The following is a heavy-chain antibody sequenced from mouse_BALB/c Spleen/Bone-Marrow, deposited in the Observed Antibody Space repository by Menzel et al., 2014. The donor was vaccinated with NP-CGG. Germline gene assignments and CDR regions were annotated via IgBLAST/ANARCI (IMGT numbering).Heavy chain of an antibody. CDR1: GISLTTGNYR. J-gene: IGHJ2*01. CDR2: IYYSGTI. D-gene: IGHD2-4*01. V-gene: IGHV3-5*02. CDR3: ARGAMITTGYFDY. Sequence: EVQRVESGPGLVKPSQTVSLTCTVTGISLTTGNYRWSWIRQFPGNKLEWIGYIYYSGTITYNPSLTSRTTITRDTSKNQFFLEMNSLTAEDTATYYCARGAMITTGYFDYWGQGTTLTVSS.